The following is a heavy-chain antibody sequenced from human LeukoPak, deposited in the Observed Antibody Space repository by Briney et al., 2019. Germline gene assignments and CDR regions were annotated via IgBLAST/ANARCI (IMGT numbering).Heavy chain of an antibody. CDR3: AKDLRSWPRGPLDY. D-gene: IGHD6-13*01. Sequence: GRVPWLPCGAPGFPFCGFVMPRGPPGPGEGPGGGLGISWNSGSIGYADSVKGRFTISRDNAKNSLYLQMNSLRAEDTALYYCAKDLRSWPRGPLDYWGQGTLVTVSS. CDR2: ISWNSGSI. V-gene: IGHV3-9*01. CDR1: GFPFCGFV. J-gene: IGHJ4*02.